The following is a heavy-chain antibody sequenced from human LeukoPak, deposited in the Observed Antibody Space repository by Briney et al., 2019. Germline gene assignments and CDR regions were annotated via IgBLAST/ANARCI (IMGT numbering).Heavy chain of an antibody. Sequence: SVKVSCKASGGTFSSYAISWVRQAPGQGLEWMGRIIPIVGISNNAQKFQGRVTITADKSTRTAYMELNSLRSEDTAVYYCARDEGDGYKYDYWGQGTLVTVSS. D-gene: IGHD5-24*01. J-gene: IGHJ4*02. V-gene: IGHV1-69*04. CDR3: ARDEGDGYKYDY. CDR2: IIPIVGIS. CDR1: GGTFSSYA.